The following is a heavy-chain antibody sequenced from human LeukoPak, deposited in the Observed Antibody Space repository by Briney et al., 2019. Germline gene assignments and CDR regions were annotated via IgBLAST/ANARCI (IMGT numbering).Heavy chain of an antibody. CDR2: ISGSGGST. V-gene: IGHV3-23*01. J-gene: IGHJ6*02. CDR1: GFTFSSYA. D-gene: IGHD2-15*01. Sequence: GGSLRLSCAASGFTFSSYAMSWVRQAPGKGLEWVSAISGSGGSTYYADSVKGRFTISRDNSKNTLYLQMNSLRAEDTAVYNCARFKVKYCSGGSCFHYYGMDVWGQGTTVTVSS. CDR3: ARFKVKYCSGGSCFHYYGMDV.